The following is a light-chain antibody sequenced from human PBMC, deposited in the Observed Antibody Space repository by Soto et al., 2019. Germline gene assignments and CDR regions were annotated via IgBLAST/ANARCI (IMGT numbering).Light chain of an antibody. CDR1: QNIARN. V-gene: IGKV3-15*01. CDR2: DAS. J-gene: IGKJ4*01. CDR3: QQYNQWPHP. Sequence: EIVRTQSPGTLSVSPGERATLSCRSSQNIARNLAWYQQIPGLAPALLLYDASTRATGIPARLIASGSGTEFTLTITSLQSEDFAVYYCQQYNQWPHPFGGGTKVDIK.